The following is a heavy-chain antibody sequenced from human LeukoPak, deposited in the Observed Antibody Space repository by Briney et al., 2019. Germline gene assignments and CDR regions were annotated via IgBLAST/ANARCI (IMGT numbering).Heavy chain of an antibody. D-gene: IGHD2-15*01. J-gene: IGHJ6*02. CDR1: GFTFSSYW. CDR3: ARDHSGAKYYYGMDV. V-gene: IGHV3-7*01. Sequence: GGSLRLSCAASGFTFSSYWMSWVRQAPGKGLEWVANIKQDGSEKYYVDSVKGRFTISRDNAKNSLYLQMNSLRAEDTAVYYRARDHSGAKYYYGMDVWGQGTTVTVSS. CDR2: IKQDGSEK.